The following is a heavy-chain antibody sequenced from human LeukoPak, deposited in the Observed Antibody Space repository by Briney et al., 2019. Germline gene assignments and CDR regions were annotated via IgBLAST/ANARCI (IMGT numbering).Heavy chain of an antibody. J-gene: IGHJ4*02. Sequence: PSETLSLTCAVYGGSFSGYYWSWIRQPPGKELEWIGEINHSGSTNYNPSPKSRVTTSVDTSKKQFSLKPSSVTAADTAVYYCVTYYFDSSGPKKNYWGQGTLVTVSS. CDR3: VTYYFDSSGPKKNY. CDR2: INHSGST. V-gene: IGHV4-34*01. D-gene: IGHD3-22*01. CDR1: GGSFSGYY.